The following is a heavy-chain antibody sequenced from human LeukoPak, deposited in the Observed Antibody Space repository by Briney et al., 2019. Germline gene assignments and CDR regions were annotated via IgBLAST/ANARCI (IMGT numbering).Heavy chain of an antibody. CDR1: GYTFTGYY. CDR2: INPNSGGT. Sequence: GASVKVSCKASGYTFTGYYMHWVRQAPGQGLEWMGWINPNSGGTNYAQKFQGRVTMTRDTSISTAYMELSRLRSDDTAVYYCARASIRYFDWLFAGRQSWFDPWGQGTLVTVSS. CDR3: ARASIRYFDWLFAGRQSWFDP. J-gene: IGHJ5*02. D-gene: IGHD3-9*01. V-gene: IGHV1-2*02.